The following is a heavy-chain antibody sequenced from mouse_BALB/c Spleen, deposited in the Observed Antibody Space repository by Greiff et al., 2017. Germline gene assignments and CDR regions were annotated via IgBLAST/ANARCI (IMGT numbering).Heavy chain of an antibody. CDR1: GDSITSGY. V-gene: IGHV3-8*02. CDR2: ISYSGST. J-gene: IGHJ3*01. CDR3: ARGSMITTAWFAY. D-gene: IGHD2-4*01. Sequence: EVKLQESGPSLVKPSQTLSLTCSVTGDSITSGYWNWIRKFPGNKLEYMGYISYSGSTYYNPSLKSRISITRDTSKNQYYLQLNSVTTEDTATYYCARGSMITTAWFAYWGQGTLVTVSA.